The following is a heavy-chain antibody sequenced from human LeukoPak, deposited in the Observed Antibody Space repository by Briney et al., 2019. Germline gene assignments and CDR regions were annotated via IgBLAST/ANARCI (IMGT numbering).Heavy chain of an antibody. D-gene: IGHD3-22*01. CDR1: GFTFSSYW. CDR3: ARPQYYYDSSCYYPLGY. J-gene: IGHJ4*02. V-gene: IGHV3-74*01. CDR2: INSDGSST. Sequence: GGSLRLSCAASGFTFSSYWMHWVRQAPGKGLVWVSRINSDGSSTSYADSVKGRFTISRDNAKNTLYLQMNSLRAEDTAVYYCARPQYYYDSSCYYPLGYWGQGTLVTVSS.